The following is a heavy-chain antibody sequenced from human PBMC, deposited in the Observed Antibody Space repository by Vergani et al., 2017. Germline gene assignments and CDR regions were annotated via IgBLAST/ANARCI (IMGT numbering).Heavy chain of an antibody. CDR2: VSFRGDT. J-gene: IGHJ5*02. V-gene: IGHV4-59*02. Sequence: QVKLQESGPGLVKPSETLSLTCTVSGASVNSYYWSWIRQPPGKGLEWMGYVSFRGDTLYDPSVKGRMTISLNTSSNQFSLYLTSVTAADTAVYYCAREGLYYDSSGYRGRWFDPWGQGTLVTVSS. D-gene: IGHD3-22*01. CDR1: GASVNSYY. CDR3: AREGLYYDSSGYRGRWFDP.